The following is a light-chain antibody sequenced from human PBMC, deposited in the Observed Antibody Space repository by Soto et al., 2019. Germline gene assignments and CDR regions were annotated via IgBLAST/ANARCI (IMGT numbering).Light chain of an antibody. J-gene: IGKJ4*01. Sequence: DVVLTQTPRSLSVTPGQPASISCKSSQSLLYSDGRTYVYWYLQKPGQPPQLLIHEDSNRFSGVPDRFSGSGSGTDYTLKISRVEAEDVGVYYCKQSIQLPITFGGGTNVEIK. V-gene: IGKV2D-29*01. CDR2: EDS. CDR1: QSLLYSDGRTY. CDR3: KQSIQLPIT.